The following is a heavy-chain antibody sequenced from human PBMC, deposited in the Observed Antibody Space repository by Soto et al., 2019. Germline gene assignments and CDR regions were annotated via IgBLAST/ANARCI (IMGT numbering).Heavy chain of an antibody. CDR2: IYPDDSDT. V-gene: IGHV5-51*01. D-gene: IGHD1-26*01. J-gene: IGHJ3*02. CDR1: GYSFTNYW. CDR3: ARHSHSPSYYWDFDI. Sequence: GESLKISCKGSGYSFTNYWIGWVRQMPGKGLEWMGIIYPDDSDTRYSPSFQGQVTISADKSISTAYLQWSSLKASDTAMYYCARHSHSPSYYWDFDIWGQGTMVTVSS.